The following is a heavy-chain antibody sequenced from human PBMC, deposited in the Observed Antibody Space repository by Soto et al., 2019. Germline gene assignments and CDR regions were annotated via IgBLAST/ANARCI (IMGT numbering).Heavy chain of an antibody. V-gene: IGHV3-23*01. Sequence: GGSLRLSCAASGFAFSTFAMTWVRQAPGKGLEWVAAISVSGNNAYYADSVKGRFTISKDNSQNSVFLQMSSLRADDTAVYYCARDQLRPGILYSLGVLLPEYGLWGQGTLVTVSS. CDR2: ISVSGNNA. D-gene: IGHD3-22*01. J-gene: IGHJ4*02. CDR1: GFAFSTFA. CDR3: ARDQLRPGILYSLGVLLPEYGL.